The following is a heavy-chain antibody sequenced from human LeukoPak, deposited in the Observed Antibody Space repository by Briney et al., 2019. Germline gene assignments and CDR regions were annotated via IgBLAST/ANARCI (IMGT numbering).Heavy chain of an antibody. CDR3: AELGITMIGGV. Sequence: ETLSLTCTVSGYSISSGYYWGWIRQPPGKGLEWVSSITSSSTYIYYADSVRGRFTISRDNAKNSLYLQMNSLRAEDTAVYYCAELGITMIGGVWGKGTTVTISS. CDR2: ITSSSTYI. D-gene: IGHD3-10*02. J-gene: IGHJ6*04. V-gene: IGHV3-21*01. CDR1: GYSISSGYY.